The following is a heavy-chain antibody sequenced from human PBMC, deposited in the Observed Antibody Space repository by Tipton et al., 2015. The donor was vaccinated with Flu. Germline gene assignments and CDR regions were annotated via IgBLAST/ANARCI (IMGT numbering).Heavy chain of an antibody. V-gene: IGHV3-7*01. J-gene: IGHJ4*02. CDR1: GFTFSSYW. CDR3: ARVAEYGDTGYFDY. Sequence: QLVQSGGGLVQPGGSLRPSCAASGFTFSSYWMSWVRQAPGKGLEWVANIKQDGSEKYYVDSVKGRFTISRDNAKNSLYLQMNSLRAEDTAVYYCARVAEYGDTGYFDYWGQGTLVTVSS. D-gene: IGHD4-17*01. CDR2: IKQDGSEK.